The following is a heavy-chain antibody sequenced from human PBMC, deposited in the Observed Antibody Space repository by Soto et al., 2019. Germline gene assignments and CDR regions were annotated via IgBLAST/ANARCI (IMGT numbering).Heavy chain of an antibody. CDR1: GYTFTSYG. Sequence: ASVKVSCKASGYTFTSYGISWVRQAPGQGLEWMGWISAYNGNTNYAQKLQGRVTMTTDTSTSTAYMELRSLRSDEPAVYYCARASLTNYGSGSYYYYYYYMDVWGKGTTVTVSS. D-gene: IGHD3-10*01. V-gene: IGHV1-18*01. CDR3: ARASLTNYGSGSYYYYYYYMDV. J-gene: IGHJ6*03. CDR2: ISAYNGNT.